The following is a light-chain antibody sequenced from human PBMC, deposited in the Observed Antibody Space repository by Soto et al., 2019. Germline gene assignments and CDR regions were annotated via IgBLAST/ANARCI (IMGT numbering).Light chain of an antibody. CDR3: QQLNYWPRIT. CDR1: QSVGTH. CDR2: CAS. V-gene: IGKV3-15*01. Sequence: EKVMTQSPGTLSVSPGERATLSCRASQSVGTHLAWYQQRPGQAPRLLVYCASTRASGIPPRFSGSGSWTDFTLPISSLQSEDFAVYYCQQLNYWPRITFGQGTRLEIK. J-gene: IGKJ5*01.